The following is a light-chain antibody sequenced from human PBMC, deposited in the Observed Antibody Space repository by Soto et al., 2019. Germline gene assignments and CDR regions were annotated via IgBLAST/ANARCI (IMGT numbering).Light chain of an antibody. V-gene: IGKV3-20*01. CDR2: GAS. J-gene: IGKJ1*01. CDR1: QSVSSSY. Sequence: EIVLTQSPDTLSLSPGERAILSCRASQSVSSSYLAWYQQKTGQAPRLLIYGASSRATGIPDRFSGSGSGTDFTLTISRLEPEDFAVYYCQQYGNSPRTFGQGTKVEIK. CDR3: QQYGNSPRT.